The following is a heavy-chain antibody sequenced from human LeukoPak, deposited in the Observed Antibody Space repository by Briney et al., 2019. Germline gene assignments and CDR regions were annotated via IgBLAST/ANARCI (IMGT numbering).Heavy chain of an antibody. CDR2: ISAYNGNT. Sequence: GASVKVSCKASGYTFTSYGISWVRQAPGQGLEWMGRISAYNGNTNYAQKLQGRVTMTTDTSTSTAYMELRSLRSDDTAVYYCARDSHDYVWGSLGYWGQGTLVTVSS. J-gene: IGHJ4*02. D-gene: IGHD3-16*01. V-gene: IGHV1-18*04. CDR3: ARDSHDYVWGSLGY. CDR1: GYTFTSYG.